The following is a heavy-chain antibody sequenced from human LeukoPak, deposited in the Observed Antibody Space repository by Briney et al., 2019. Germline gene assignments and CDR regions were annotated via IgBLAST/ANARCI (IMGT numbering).Heavy chain of an antibody. CDR2: ISRSSSTT. CDR1: GFTFSSYS. CDR3: TRDATAYGSGTYNNLY. J-gene: IGHJ4*02. Sequence: GGSLRLSCAASGFTFSSYSMNWVRQAPGKGLEWVSFISRSSSTTYYADSVKGRFTISRDNAKNSLYLQMNSLRAEDTAVYYCTRDATAYGSGTYNNLYWGQGTLVTVSS. V-gene: IGHV3-48*01. D-gene: IGHD3-10*01.